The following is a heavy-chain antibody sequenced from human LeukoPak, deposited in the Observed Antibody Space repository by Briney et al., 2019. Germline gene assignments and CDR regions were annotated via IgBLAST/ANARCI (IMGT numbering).Heavy chain of an antibody. J-gene: IGHJ4*02. D-gene: IGHD2-2*02. CDR1: GYTFTRYL. CDR3: AREYTNTYYFDY. Sequence: ASVKVSCTTSGYTFTRYLIHWVRQAPGQGLEWMGIINSNDGDTRNAQKFQGRVTMTRDTSTSTVYMELNSLRSEDTAVYYCAREYTNTYYFDYWGQGTPVTVSS. V-gene: IGHV1-46*01. CDR2: INSNDGDT.